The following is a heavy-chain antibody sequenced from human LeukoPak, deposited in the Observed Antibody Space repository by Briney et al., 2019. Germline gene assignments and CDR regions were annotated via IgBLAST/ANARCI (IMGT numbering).Heavy chain of an antibody. CDR1: GYTPTELS. CDR3: ATTGYCSGGSCRLYWFDP. J-gene: IGHJ5*02. CDR2: FDPADGET. Sequence: SGKPSCKLSGYTPTELSMHWVRHAPGKGREWMGGFDPADGETIYAQKFQGRVTMTEDTSTDTAYMELSSLRSEDTAVYYCATTGYCSGGSCRLYWFDPWGQGTLVTVSS. V-gene: IGHV1-24*01. D-gene: IGHD2-15*01.